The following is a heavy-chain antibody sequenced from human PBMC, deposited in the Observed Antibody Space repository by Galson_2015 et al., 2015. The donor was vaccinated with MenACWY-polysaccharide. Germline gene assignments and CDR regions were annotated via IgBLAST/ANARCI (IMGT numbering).Heavy chain of an antibody. CDR2: TSGSGSAT. V-gene: IGHV3-11*01. Sequence: SLRLSCAASGFTFSDYYMHWIRQAPGKGLEWVSYTSGSGSATYFADSVKGRFIISRDNAKNSLYLQMNSLRAEDTAVYYCARDPRGARSSYFDNWG. J-gene: IGHJ4*01. CDR3: ARDPRGARSSYFDN. D-gene: IGHD3-10*01. CDR1: GFTFSDYY.